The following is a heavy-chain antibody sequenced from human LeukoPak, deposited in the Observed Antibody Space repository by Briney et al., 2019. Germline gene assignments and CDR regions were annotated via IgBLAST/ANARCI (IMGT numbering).Heavy chain of an antibody. J-gene: IGHJ6*02. Sequence: HPGRSLRLSCAASGFTFSSYGMHWVRQAPGKGLEWVAVISYDGSNKYYADSVKGRFTISRDNSKNTLYLQMNSLRAEDTAVYYCAKDTARITMIVVVITHSYYYGMDVWGQGTTATVSS. CDR2: ISYDGSNK. CDR3: AKDTARITMIVVVITHSYYYGMDV. D-gene: IGHD3-22*01. CDR1: GFTFSSYG. V-gene: IGHV3-30*18.